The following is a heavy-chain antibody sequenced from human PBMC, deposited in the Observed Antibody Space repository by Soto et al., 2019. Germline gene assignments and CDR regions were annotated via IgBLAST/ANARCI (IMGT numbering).Heavy chain of an antibody. CDR2: IYSGGST. D-gene: IGHD1-26*01. Sequence: PGGSLRLSCAASGFSVSTNYMTWVRQAPGKGLEWVSVIYSGGSTYYADSVKGRFTISRDNSKNTLHLQMSSLRAEDTAVYYCARGSGSPYYFDFWGRGTLVTVSS. J-gene: IGHJ4*02. V-gene: IGHV3-53*01. CDR1: GFSVSTNY. CDR3: ARGSGSPYYFDF.